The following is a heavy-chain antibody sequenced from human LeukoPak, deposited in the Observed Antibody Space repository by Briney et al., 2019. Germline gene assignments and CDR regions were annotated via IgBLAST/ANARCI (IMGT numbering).Heavy chain of an antibody. CDR1: GYTFTGYY. CDR3: ASGFSDSSAYYYARDVFDI. D-gene: IGHD3-22*01. CDR2: FDPADNET. J-gene: IGHJ3*02. Sequence: GASVKVSCKASGYTFTGYYMHWVRQAPGKGLEWMGRFDPADNETIYAQKFQGRVTMTEDTSTDTAYMELSSLRSEDTAVYYCASGFSDSSAYYYARDVFDIWGQGTMVTISS. V-gene: IGHV1-24*01.